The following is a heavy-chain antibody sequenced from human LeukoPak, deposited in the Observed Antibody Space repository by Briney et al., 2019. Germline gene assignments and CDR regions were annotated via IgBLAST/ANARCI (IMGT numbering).Heavy chain of an antibody. Sequence: PGGSLRLSCAASGFTFSSYSMMWVRQAPGKGLEWVGNIQPDGSEQYPVDSVKGRFTISRDNARNSLFLQMNSLRVEDTAVYYCASQSYARFDPWGQGTLGTVSS. CDR3: ASQSYARFDP. J-gene: IGHJ5*02. D-gene: IGHD3-16*01. CDR1: GFTFSSYS. V-gene: IGHV3-7*01. CDR2: IQPDGSEQ.